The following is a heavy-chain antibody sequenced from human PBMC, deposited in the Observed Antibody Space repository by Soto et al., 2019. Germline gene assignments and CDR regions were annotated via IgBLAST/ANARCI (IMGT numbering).Heavy chain of an antibody. J-gene: IGHJ4*02. V-gene: IGHV3-33*01. CDR2: IWYDGSKE. Sequence: PGGSLRLSCAASGFTFSSHGMHWVRQAPGKGLEWVAVIWYDGSKEYYADSVKGRFTISRDNPKNTLYLQMSSLRAEDTAVYYCARAGALYDFWSAYYLLDWGQGTPVTVSS. CDR1: GFTFSSHG. D-gene: IGHD3-3*01. CDR3: ARAGALYDFWSAYYLLD.